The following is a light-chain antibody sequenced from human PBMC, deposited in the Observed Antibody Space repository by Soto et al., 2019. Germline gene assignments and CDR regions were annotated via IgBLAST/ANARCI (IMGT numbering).Light chain of an antibody. Sequence: QSVLTQPPSVSGAPGQRVTISCTGSSSNIGAGYDVHWYHHLPGTAPKLLIYGNTNRPSGISDRFSASKSGSSASLDITGLQAEDEADYYCQSYDSSLRAWVFGGGTKVTVL. V-gene: IGLV1-40*01. CDR2: GNT. J-gene: IGLJ3*02. CDR3: QSYDSSLRAWV. CDR1: SSNIGAGYD.